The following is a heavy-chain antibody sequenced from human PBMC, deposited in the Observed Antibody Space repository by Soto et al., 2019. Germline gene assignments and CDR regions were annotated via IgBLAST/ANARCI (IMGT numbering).Heavy chain of an antibody. V-gene: IGHV3-30-3*01. D-gene: IGHD3-3*01. J-gene: IGHJ6*02. CDR3: ARDQGSAETIFGVVITYGMDV. Sequence: GGSLRLSCAASGFTFSSYAMHWVRQAPGKGLEWVAVIPYDGSNKYYADSVKGRFTISRDNSKNTLYLQMNSLRAEDTAVYYCARDQGSAETIFGVVITYGMDVWGQGTTVTVS. CDR1: GFTFSSYA. CDR2: IPYDGSNK.